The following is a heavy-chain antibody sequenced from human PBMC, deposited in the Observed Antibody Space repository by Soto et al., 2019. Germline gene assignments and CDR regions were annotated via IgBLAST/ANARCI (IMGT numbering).Heavy chain of an antibody. Sequence: QVQLVQSGAEVKKPGASVKVSCKASGYTFTSYGISWVRQAPGQGLEWLGWISAYNGNTNYAQKLXXRVTMTTDTAXXTXYXXLRSLRSDDTAVYYCAREGPYYDFWSGYYINWFDPWGQGTLVTVSS. CDR1: GYTFTSYG. V-gene: IGHV1-18*01. CDR3: AREGPYYDFWSGYYINWFDP. CDR2: ISAYNGNT. J-gene: IGHJ5*02. D-gene: IGHD3-3*01.